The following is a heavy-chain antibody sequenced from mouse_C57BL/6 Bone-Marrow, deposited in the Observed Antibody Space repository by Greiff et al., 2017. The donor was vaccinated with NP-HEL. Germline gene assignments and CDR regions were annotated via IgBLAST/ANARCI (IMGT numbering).Heavy chain of an antibody. CDR3: ARGGITTVVATGFDY. V-gene: IGHV1-69*01. CDR2: IDPSDSYT. Sequence: QQSCKASGYTFTSYWMHWVKQRPGQGLEWIGEIDPSDSYTNYNQKFKGKSTLTVDKSSSTAYMQLSSLTSEDSAVYYCARGGITTVVATGFDYWGQGTTLTVSS. D-gene: IGHD1-1*01. J-gene: IGHJ2*01. CDR1: GYTFTSYW.